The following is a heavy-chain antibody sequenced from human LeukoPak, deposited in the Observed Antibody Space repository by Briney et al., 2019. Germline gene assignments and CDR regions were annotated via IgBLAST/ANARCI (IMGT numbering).Heavy chain of an antibody. D-gene: IGHD1-26*01. J-gene: IGHJ4*02. CDR2: IYYSGST. CDR1: GGSISSHY. V-gene: IGHV4-59*11. Sequence: SETLSLTCTVSGGSISSHYWSWIRQPPGKGLEWIGYIYYSGSTNYNPSLKSRVTISVDTFKNQFSLKLSSVTAADTAVYYCARYKQWELPYYFDYWGQGTLVTVSS. CDR3: ARYKQWELPYYFDY.